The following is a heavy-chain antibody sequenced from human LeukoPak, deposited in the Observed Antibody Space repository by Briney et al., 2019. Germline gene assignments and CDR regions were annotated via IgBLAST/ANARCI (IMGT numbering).Heavy chain of an antibody. CDR3: AIRDVGWFDP. D-gene: IGHD5-24*01. CDR1: GGSISSYY. V-gene: IGHV4-59*12. Sequence: SETLSLTCTVSGGSISSYYWSWIRQPPGKGLEWIGYIYYSGSTNYNPSLKSRVTISVDTSKNQFSLKLSSVTAADTAVHYCAIRDVGWFDPWGQGTLVTVSS. J-gene: IGHJ5*02. CDR2: IYYSGST.